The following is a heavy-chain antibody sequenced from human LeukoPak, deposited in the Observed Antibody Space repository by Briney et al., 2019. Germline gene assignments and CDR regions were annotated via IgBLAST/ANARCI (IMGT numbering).Heavy chain of an antibody. CDR3: ARERRNGDYSIGDAFDI. J-gene: IGHJ3*02. Sequence: SETLSLTCTVSGGSTSSYYWSWIRQPAGKGLEWIGRIYTSGSTNYNPSIKSRVTMSVDTSKNQFSLKLSSVTAADTAVYYCARERRNGDYSIGDAFDIWGQGTMVTVSS. CDR2: IYTSGST. CDR1: GGSTSSYY. D-gene: IGHD4-17*01. V-gene: IGHV4-4*07.